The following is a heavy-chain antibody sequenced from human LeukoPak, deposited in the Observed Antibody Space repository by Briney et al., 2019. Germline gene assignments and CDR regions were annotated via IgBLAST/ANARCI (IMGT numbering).Heavy chain of an antibody. CDR3: ARDMGKGAMIVVDQISPSRYYFDY. CDR1: GFTFSDYG. V-gene: IGHV3-30*03. D-gene: IGHD3-22*01. CDR2: ISYDGSTK. Sequence: GGSLRLSCAASGFTFSDYGMHWVRQAPGKGLEWVAVISYDGSTKYYADSVKGRFTISRDNSKNTLYLQMNSLRVEDTAVYYCARDMGKGAMIVVDQISPSRYYFDYWGQGTLVTVSS. J-gene: IGHJ4*02.